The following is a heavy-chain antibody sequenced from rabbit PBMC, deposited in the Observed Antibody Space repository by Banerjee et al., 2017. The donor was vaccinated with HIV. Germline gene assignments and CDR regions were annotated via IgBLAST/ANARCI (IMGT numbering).Heavy chain of an antibody. Sequence: EESGGDLVKPEGSLTLTCTASGFSFNNSYWICWVRQAPGKGLEWIACIDAGSSGSTVYASWAKGRFTISKTSSTTVTLQMTSLTAADTATYFCTRENVNSGNWDLRGPGTLVTVS. D-gene: IGHD1-1*01. CDR1: GFSFNNSYW. CDR2: IDAGSSGST. J-gene: IGHJ4*01. V-gene: IGHV1S45*01. CDR3: TRENVNSGNWDL.